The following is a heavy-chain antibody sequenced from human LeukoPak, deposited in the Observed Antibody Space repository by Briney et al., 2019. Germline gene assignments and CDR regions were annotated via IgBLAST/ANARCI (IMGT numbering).Heavy chain of an antibody. Sequence: ASVKVSCKASGYTFTAYYMHWVRQAPGQGLEWMGWINPNSGGTNYAQKFQGRVTMTRDTSISTAYMELSRLRSDDTAVYYCAISPQGNYGTLGWGQGTLVTVSS. J-gene: IGHJ4*02. V-gene: IGHV1-2*02. CDR3: AISPQGNYGTLG. D-gene: IGHD4-17*01. CDR1: GYTFTAYY. CDR2: INPNSGGT.